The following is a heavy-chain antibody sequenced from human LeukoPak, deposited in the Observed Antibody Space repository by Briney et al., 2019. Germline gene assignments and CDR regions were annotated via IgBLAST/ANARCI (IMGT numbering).Heavy chain of an antibody. J-gene: IGHJ4*02. CDR3: AAGLRDPDY. Sequence: SVKVSCLATAFTLTSSAMQWVRPARGHRLEWIGWIVVGSGNTNYAQKFQERVTITRDMSTRTAYMELSSLRSEDTAVYYCAAGLRDPDYWGQGTLVTVSS. V-gene: IGHV1-58*02. CDR2: IVVGSGNT. CDR1: AFTLTSSA. D-gene: IGHD5-12*01.